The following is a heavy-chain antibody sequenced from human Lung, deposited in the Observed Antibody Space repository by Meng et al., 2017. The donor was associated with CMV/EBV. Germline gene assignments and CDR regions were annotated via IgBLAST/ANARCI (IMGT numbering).Heavy chain of an antibody. J-gene: IGHJ5*02. D-gene: IGHD2-2*02. V-gene: IGHV4-34*01. CDR1: GGSFSGYY. CDR3: ASASRYCSSTSCYRRRLFDP. Sequence: LSCAVYGGSFSGYYWSWIRQPPGKGLEWIGEINHSGSTNYNPSLKSRVTISVDTSKNQFSLKLSSVTAADTAVYYCASASRYCSSTSCYRRRLFDPXGQGXLVTVSS. CDR2: INHSGST.